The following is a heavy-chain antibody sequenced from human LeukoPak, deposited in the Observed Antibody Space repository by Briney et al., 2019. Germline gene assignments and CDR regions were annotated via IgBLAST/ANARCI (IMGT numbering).Heavy chain of an antibody. D-gene: IGHD6-19*01. CDR2: ISSSSSYI. V-gene: IGHV3-21*01. CDR1: GFTFSSYS. J-gene: IGHJ4*02. Sequence: PGGSLRLSCAASGFTFSSYSMNWVRQAPGKGLEWVSSISSSSSYIYYADSVKGRFTISRDNAKNSLYLQMNSLRAEDTAVYYCARDQGGYSSGWYHYFDYWGQGTLVTVSS. CDR3: ARDQGGYSSGWYHYFDY.